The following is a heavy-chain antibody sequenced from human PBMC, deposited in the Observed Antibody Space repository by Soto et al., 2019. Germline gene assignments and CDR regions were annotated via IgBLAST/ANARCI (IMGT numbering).Heavy chain of an antibody. J-gene: IGHJ4*02. CDR2: ISSSGTTI. D-gene: IGHD5-18*01. CDR1: RLTFSDYY. CDR3: VARIQLWNRVDF. Sequence: LRLSCAASRLTFSDYYMSWIRQAPGKGLEWLSHISSSGTTIHYADSVKGRFTIPRDNAKKSLFLQMNSLRAEDTAVYYCVARIQLWNRVDFWGQGTLVTVSS. V-gene: IGHV3-11*01.